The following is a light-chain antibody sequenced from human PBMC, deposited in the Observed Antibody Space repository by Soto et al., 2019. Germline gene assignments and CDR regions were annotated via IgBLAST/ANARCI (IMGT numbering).Light chain of an antibody. Sequence: QSVLTQLRSVSGSPGQSVTISCTGTSSDVGGYNYVSWYQQHPGKAPKLMIYDVSKRPSGVPDRFSGSKSGNTASLTISGLQAEDEADYYCCSYAGSYSVVFGGGTKLTVL. J-gene: IGLJ2*01. CDR3: CSYAGSYSVV. V-gene: IGLV2-11*01. CDR2: DVS. CDR1: SSDVGGYNY.